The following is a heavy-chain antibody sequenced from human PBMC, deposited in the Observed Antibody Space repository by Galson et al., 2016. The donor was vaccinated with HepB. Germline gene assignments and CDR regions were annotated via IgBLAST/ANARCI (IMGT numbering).Heavy chain of an antibody. Sequence: SLRLSCAASRFIFRFPFRDYAMSWVRQAPGKGLEWVSVVSGSGDSTDYADPGKGRFIISRDNSKNTLYLQMNSLRGEDTAVYYCARSQARDVREVGGYFQHWGQGTLVTVSS. D-gene: IGHD3-10*01. CDR1: RFIFRFPFRDYA. J-gene: IGHJ1*01. V-gene: IGHV3-23*01. CDR3: ARSQARDVREVGGYFQH. CDR2: VSGSGDST.